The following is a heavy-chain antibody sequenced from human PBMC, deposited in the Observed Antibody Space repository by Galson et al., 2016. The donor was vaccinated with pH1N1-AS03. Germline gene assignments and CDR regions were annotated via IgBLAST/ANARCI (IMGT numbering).Heavy chain of an antibody. D-gene: IGHD2-21*01. Sequence: SLRLSCAASGFTFSSYWMSWVRQAPGKGLEWVANIKVDGSEKYYVDSVKGRFIISRDNTKNSLYWQVNSLRAEDTAVYDCARNRPTYFDYWGQGTLVTVSS. CDR3: ARNRPTYFDY. CDR2: IKVDGSEK. V-gene: IGHV3-7*01. CDR1: GFTFSSYW. J-gene: IGHJ4*02.